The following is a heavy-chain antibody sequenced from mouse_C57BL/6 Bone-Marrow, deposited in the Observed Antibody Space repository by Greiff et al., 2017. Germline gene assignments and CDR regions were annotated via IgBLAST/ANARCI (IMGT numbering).Heavy chain of an antibody. CDR3: ARSYWYFDV. CDR2: INPYNGGT. CDR1: GYTFTDYY. V-gene: IGHV1-19*01. J-gene: IGHJ1*03. Sequence: VQLQQSGPVLVKPGALVKMSCKASGYTFTDYYMNWVKQSHGKSLEWIGVINPYNGGTSYNQKFKGKATLTVDKSSSTAYMELNSLTSEDSAVYYCARSYWYFDVWGTGTTVTVSS.